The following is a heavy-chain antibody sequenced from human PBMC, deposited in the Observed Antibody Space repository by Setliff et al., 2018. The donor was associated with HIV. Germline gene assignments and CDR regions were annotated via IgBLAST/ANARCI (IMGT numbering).Heavy chain of an antibody. V-gene: IGHV4-34*01. CDR1: GGSFSDYY. Sequence: PSETLSLTCALFGGSFSDYYWSWIRQPPGMGLEWNGGVNRGRRTNYNSSLKSRVTISIDTSRNQFSLTVSSVTAADTAVYYCAREIPYCYGGRGHPLWGQGTLVTVSS. D-gene: IGHD3-22*01. CDR2: VNRGRRT. CDR3: AREIPYCYGGRGHPL. J-gene: IGHJ4*02.